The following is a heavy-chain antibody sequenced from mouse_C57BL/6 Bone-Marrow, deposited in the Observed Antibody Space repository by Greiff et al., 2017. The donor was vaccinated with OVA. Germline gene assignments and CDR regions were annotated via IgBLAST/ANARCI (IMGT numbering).Heavy chain of an antibody. D-gene: IGHD1-1*01. CDR3: TPIVTSVDFDY. CDR2: IDPENGDT. V-gene: IGHV14-4*01. CDR1: GFNIKDDY. J-gene: IGHJ2*01. Sequence: EVQLQQSGAELVRPGASVKLSCTASGFNIKDDYMHWVKQRPEQGLEWIGWIDPENGDTEYASKFQGKATITADTSSNTAYLQLSSLTSEDTAVYYCTPIVTSVDFDYWGQGTTLTVSS.